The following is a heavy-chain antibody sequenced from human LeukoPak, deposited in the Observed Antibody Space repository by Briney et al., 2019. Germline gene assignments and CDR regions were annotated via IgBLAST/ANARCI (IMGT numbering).Heavy chain of an antibody. V-gene: IGHV3-11*01. J-gene: IGHJ2*01. D-gene: IGHD3-22*01. CDR1: GFSFSDYY. Sequence: KSGGSLRLSCAASGFSFSDYYMSWLRQAPGKGLEWISYISSSGATIYYEDSVKGRFTISRDNPKNSLYLQMNSLRAEDTAVYYCARATYYYESDYDAGGDWYFDIWGRGTLVTVSS. CDR3: ARATYYYESDYDAGGDWYFDI. CDR2: ISSSGATI.